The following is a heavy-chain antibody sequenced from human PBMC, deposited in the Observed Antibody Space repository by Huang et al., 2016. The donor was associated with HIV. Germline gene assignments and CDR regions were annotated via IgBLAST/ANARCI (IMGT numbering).Heavy chain of an antibody. J-gene: IGHJ6*03. V-gene: IGHV1-18*01. CDR3: ARSGFGVVITTTLDYYYMDV. D-gene: IGHD3-3*01. CDR2: ISVYNGDT. Sequence: QVQLVQSGAEVKKPGASVKVSCEASNYNFGSHGISWVRQAPGQGLEWMGWISVYNGDTKYAQKVQGRGTMTRATSTRTAYMELTSLRFDDTAVYYCARSGFGVVITTTLDYYYMDVWGTGTTVTVSS. CDR1: NYNFGSHG.